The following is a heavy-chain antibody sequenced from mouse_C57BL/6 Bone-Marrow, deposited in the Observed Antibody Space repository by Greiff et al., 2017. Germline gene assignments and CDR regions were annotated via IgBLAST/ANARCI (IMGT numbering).Heavy chain of an antibody. CDR2: ISDGGSYT. Sequence: EVKLVESGGGLVKPGGSLKLSCAASGFTFSSYAMSWVRQTPEKRLEWVATISDGGSYTYYPDNVKGRFTISRDNAKNNLYLQMSHLKSEDTAMYYCARERAAYWGQGTLVTVSA. D-gene: IGHD3-3*01. CDR3: ARERAAY. V-gene: IGHV5-4*01. CDR1: GFTFSSYA. J-gene: IGHJ3*01.